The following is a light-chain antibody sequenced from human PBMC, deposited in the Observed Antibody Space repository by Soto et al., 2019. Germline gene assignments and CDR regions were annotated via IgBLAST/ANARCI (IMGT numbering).Light chain of an antibody. CDR1: SSYIGAGYD. V-gene: IGLV1-40*01. CDR3: QSYDSSLSGDVV. J-gene: IGLJ2*01. Sequence: QSVLTQPPSVSGAPGQRVTISCTGSSSYIGAGYDVHWYQQLPGTATKLLIYGNSNRPSGVPDRFSGSKSGTSASLAITGLQAEDEADYYCQSYDSSLSGDVVFGGGTKQNVL. CDR2: GNS.